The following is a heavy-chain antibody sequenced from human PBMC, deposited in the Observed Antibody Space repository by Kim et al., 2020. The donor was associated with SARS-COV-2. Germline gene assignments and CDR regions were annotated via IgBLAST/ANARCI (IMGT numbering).Heavy chain of an antibody. CDR3: ARDHAPTMSYGYFQH. J-gene: IGHJ1*01. D-gene: IGHD3-22*01. V-gene: IGHV7-4-1*02. Sequence: HGFTGRFVFSLDTSVSTAYLQISSLKAEDTAVYYCARDHAPTMSYGYFQHWGQGTLVTVSS.